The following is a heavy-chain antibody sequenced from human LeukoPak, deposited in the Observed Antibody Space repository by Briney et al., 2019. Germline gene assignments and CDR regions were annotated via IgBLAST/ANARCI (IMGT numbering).Heavy chain of an antibody. D-gene: IGHD3-22*01. Sequence: PGGSLRLSCAASGFTFSSYGMHWVRQAPGKGLEWVAVIWYDGSNKYYADSVKGRFTISRDNSKNTLYLQMNSLRAEDTAVYYCARLLDSSGYYYYGMDVWGQGTTVTVSS. CDR1: GFTFSSYG. V-gene: IGHV3-33*01. CDR3: ARLLDSSGYYYYGMDV. J-gene: IGHJ6*02. CDR2: IWYDGSNK.